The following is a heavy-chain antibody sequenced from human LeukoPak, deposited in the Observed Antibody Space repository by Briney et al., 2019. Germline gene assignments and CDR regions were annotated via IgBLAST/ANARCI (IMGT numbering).Heavy chain of an antibody. CDR3: ARHSYGDAKYYYYYMDV. V-gene: IGHV5-51*01. J-gene: IGHJ6*03. D-gene: IGHD4-17*01. CDR1: GYSFTSYW. Sequence: GESLKISCKGSGYSFTSYWIGWVRQMPGKGLEWMGIIYPGDSDTRYSPSFQGQVSISVDKSISTAYLQWSSLKASDTAMYYCARHSYGDAKYYYYYMDVWGKGTTVTVSS. CDR2: IYPGDSDT.